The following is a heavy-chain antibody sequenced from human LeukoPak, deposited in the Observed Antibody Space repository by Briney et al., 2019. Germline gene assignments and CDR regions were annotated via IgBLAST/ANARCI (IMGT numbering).Heavy chain of an antibody. CDR1: GFTFSSYD. V-gene: IGHV3-7*05. Sequence: GGSLRLSCAASGFTFSSYDMHWVRQATGKGLEWVANIKQDGSEKYYVDSVKGRFTISRDNAKNSLYLQMNSLRAEDTAVYYCARVTHCSSTSCYARLYYFDYWGQGTLVTVSS. J-gene: IGHJ4*02. CDR3: ARVTHCSSTSCYARLYYFDY. CDR2: IKQDGSEK. D-gene: IGHD2-2*01.